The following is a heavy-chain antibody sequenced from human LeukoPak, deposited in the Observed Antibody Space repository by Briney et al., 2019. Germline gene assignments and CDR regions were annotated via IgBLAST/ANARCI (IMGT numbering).Heavy chain of an antibody. Sequence: ASVKVSCKASGGTFSSYAISWVRQAPGQGLEWMGGIIPIFGTANYAQKFQGRVTITADKSTSTAYMELSSLKASDTAMYYCASQRGPDSSGHYYFDYWGQGTLVTVSS. D-gene: IGHD3-22*01. V-gene: IGHV1-69*06. J-gene: IGHJ4*02. CDR1: GGTFSSYA. CDR2: IIPIFGTA. CDR3: ASQRGPDSSGHYYFDY.